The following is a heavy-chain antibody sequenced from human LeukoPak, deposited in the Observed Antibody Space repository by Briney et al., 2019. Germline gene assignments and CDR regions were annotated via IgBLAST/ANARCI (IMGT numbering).Heavy chain of an antibody. V-gene: IGHV7-4-1*02. J-gene: IGHJ5*02. Sequence: GASVTVSCTASGYTFTTYAINWVRQAPGQGLEWMGWIDTSTGKPTYAQGFTEQFVFSLDASVSTAYLQINSLKAEDTAVYYCARDNYGAEEGIGSSLVWLDPWGQGTRVTVSS. D-gene: IGHD4-11*01. CDR3: ARDNYGAEEGIGSSLVWLDP. CDR2: IDTSTGKP. CDR1: GYTFTTYA.